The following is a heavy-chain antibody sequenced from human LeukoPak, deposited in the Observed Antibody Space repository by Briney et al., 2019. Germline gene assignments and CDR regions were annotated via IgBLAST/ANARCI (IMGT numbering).Heavy chain of an antibody. CDR1: GVPFSSYA. CDR2: ITGSGDST. J-gene: IGHJ4*02. CDR3: AFGPHQQWLLADY. V-gene: IGHV3-23*01. Sequence: PGGSLRLSCAVSGVPFSSYAVGWLRQTPGKGLQLVSTITGSGDSTFYADSVNGRFTLSRDNSKNTLYLQMSSLSADDTALYYCAFGPHQQWLLADYWGQGTLVTVSS. D-gene: IGHD6-19*01.